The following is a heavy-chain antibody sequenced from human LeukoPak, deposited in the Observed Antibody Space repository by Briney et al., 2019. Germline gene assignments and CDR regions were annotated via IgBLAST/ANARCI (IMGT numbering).Heavy chain of an antibody. Sequence: GGSLRLSCAASGFTFSSYWMSWVRQAPGKGLEWVANIKQDGSEKYYVDSVKGRFTISRDNAKNSLYLQMNSLRAEDTAVYYCASHSSTLDAFDIWSQGTMVTVSS. D-gene: IGHD6-13*01. CDR2: IKQDGSEK. J-gene: IGHJ3*02. V-gene: IGHV3-7*01. CDR1: GFTFSSYW. CDR3: ASHSSTLDAFDI.